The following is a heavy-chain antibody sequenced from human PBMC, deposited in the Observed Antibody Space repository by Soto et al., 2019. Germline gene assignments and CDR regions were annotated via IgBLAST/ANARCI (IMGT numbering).Heavy chain of an antibody. J-gene: IGHJ6*02. Sequence: SVKVCCKASGGTLRSYAISWVRQAPGQGLEWMGGIIPIFGTANYAQKFQGRVTITADESTSTAYMELSSLGSEDTAVYYCARVLRIAARPHYYYGMDVWGQGTTVPVSS. D-gene: IGHD6-6*01. CDR2: IIPIFGTA. CDR1: GGTLRSYA. CDR3: ARVLRIAARPHYYYGMDV. V-gene: IGHV1-69*13.